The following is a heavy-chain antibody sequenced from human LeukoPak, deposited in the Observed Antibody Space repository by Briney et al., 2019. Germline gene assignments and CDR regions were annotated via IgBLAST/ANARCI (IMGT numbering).Heavy chain of an antibody. J-gene: IGHJ4*02. CDR2: IDWDDDK. Sequence: ESGPTLVKPTQTLTLTCTFSGFSLSTSGMCVSWIRQPPGKALEWLARIDWDDDKYYSTSLKTRLTISKDTSKNQVVLTMTNMDPVDTATYYCARIRTQYSSFDYFDYWGQGTLVTVSS. V-gene: IGHV2-70*11. CDR3: ARIRTQYSSFDYFDY. CDR1: GFSLSTSGMC. D-gene: IGHD6-6*01.